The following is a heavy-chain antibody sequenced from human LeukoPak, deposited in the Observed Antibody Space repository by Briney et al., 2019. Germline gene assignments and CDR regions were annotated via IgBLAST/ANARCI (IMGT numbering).Heavy chain of an antibody. CDR3: ARDSGYDTSGYYFDYYYMDV. Sequence: GASVKVSCKASGGTFSSYAISWVRQAPGQGLEWMGGIIPIFGTANYAQKFQGRVTITADESTSTAYMELSSLRSEDTAVYYCARDSGYDTSGYYFDYYYMDVWGKGTTVTISS. CDR2: IIPIFGTA. D-gene: IGHD3-22*01. J-gene: IGHJ6*03. CDR1: GGTFSSYA. V-gene: IGHV1-69*13.